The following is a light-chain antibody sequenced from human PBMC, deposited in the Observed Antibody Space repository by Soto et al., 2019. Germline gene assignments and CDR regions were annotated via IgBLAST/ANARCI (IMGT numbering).Light chain of an antibody. V-gene: IGLV2-14*01. J-gene: IGLJ1*01. CDR3: SSYTSSSTLV. CDR2: EVS. CDR1: SSDVGGYNY. Sequence: QSALTQPASVSGSPGQSITISCTGTSSDVGGYNYVSWYQQHPGKAPKLMIYEVSNRPSGVSNRFSGSKSGNTASLTNSGLHTEDEADYYCSSYTSSSTLVFGTGTKLTVL.